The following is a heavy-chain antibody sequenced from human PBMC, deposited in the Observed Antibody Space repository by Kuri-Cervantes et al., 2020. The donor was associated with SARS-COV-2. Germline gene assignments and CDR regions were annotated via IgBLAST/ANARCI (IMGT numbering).Heavy chain of an antibody. CDR3: ARGSGVVVAPGPGYWYFDL. CDR2: ISYDGSNK. D-gene: IGHD2-15*01. V-gene: IGHV3-30-3*01. CDR1: GFTFTSHA. Sequence: GGSLRLSCAVSGFTFTSHAMHWVRQAPGKGLEWVAVISYDGSNKYYADSVKGRFTISRDNAKNSLYLQMNSLRAEDTAVYYCARGSGVVVAPGPGYWYFDLWGRGTLVTVSS. J-gene: IGHJ2*01.